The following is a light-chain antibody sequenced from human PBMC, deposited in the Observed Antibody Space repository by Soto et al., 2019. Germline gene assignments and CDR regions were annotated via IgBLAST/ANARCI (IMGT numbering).Light chain of an antibody. CDR3: QHYNTHSPT. CDR2: GAS. J-gene: IGKJ1*01. V-gene: IGKV1-5*01. Sequence: DIQMTQSPPTLSASVGDRVTITCRASQSISTWLAWYQQEPGKAPKLLIYGASTLESGVPSRFSGSGSGTEFTLTISSLQPDDFATFYCQHYNTHSPTFGQGTKVDI. CDR1: QSISTW.